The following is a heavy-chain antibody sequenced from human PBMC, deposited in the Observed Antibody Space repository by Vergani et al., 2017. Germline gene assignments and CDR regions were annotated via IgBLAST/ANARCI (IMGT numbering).Heavy chain of an antibody. D-gene: IGHD2-2*01. J-gene: IGHJ2*01. CDR3: ARGRYCSSTSCYDRWYFDL. CDR1: GGSFSGYY. V-gene: IGHV4-34*01. CDR2: INHSGST. Sequence: QVQLQQWGAGLLKPSETLSLTCAVYGGSFSGYYWSWIRQPPGKGLEWIGEINHSGSTNYNPSLKSRVTISVDTSKNQFSLKLSSVTDADTAVYYCARGRYCSSTSCYDRWYFDLWGRGTLVTVSS.